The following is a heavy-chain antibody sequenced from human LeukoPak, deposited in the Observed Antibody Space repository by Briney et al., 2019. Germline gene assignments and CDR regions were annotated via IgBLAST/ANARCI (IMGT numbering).Heavy chain of an antibody. Sequence: GESLKISCKGSGYDFTTYWLAWVRQMPGKGLEWMGIIYPGDSDTRYSPSFQGQVTISVDKSISTAYLQWSSLKASDTAIYYCARQGSSGYYSPTDYWGQGTLVTVSS. J-gene: IGHJ4*02. D-gene: IGHD3-22*01. V-gene: IGHV5-51*01. CDR2: IYPGDSDT. CDR1: GYDFTTYW. CDR3: ARQGSSGYYSPTDY.